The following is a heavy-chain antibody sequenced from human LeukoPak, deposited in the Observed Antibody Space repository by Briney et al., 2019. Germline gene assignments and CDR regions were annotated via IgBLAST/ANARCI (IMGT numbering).Heavy chain of an antibody. CDR1: GFTFSSYS. J-gene: IGHJ4*02. Sequence: PGGSLRLSCAASGFTFSSYSMNWVRQAPGKGLEWVSSISSSSSYIYYADSVKGRFTISRDNAKNSLYLQMNSLRAEDTAVYYCARDRGAAAVVIFDYWGQGTLVTVSS. V-gene: IGHV3-21*01. D-gene: IGHD6-13*01. CDR2: ISSSSSYI. CDR3: ARDRGAAAVVIFDY.